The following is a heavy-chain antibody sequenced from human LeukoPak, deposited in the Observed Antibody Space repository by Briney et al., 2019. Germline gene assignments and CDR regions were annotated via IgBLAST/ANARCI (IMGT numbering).Heavy chain of an antibody. CDR3: ARTSHYYDSSGYYTPYIDY. D-gene: IGHD3-22*01. CDR2: INWNGGST. J-gene: IGHJ4*02. CDR1: GFTFDDYG. Sequence: GGSLRLSCAASGFTFDDYGMSWVRQAPGKGLEWVSGINWNGGSTGYADFVKGRFTISRDNAKSSLYLQMSGLRAEDTALYYCARTSHYYDSSGYYTPYIDYWGQGTLVTVSS. V-gene: IGHV3-20*04.